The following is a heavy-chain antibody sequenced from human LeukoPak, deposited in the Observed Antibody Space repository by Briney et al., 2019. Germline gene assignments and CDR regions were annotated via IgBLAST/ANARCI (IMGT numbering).Heavy chain of an antibody. Sequence: SETLSLTCTVSGGSISSYYWSWIRQPAGKGLEWIGRIYTSGSTNYNPSLKSRVTMSVDTSKNQFSLKLSSVTAADTAVYYCARDGEIGDQDAFDIWGQGTMVTVSS. CDR1: GGSISSYY. CDR3: ARDGEIGDQDAFDI. D-gene: IGHD3-10*01. V-gene: IGHV4-4*07. CDR2: IYTSGST. J-gene: IGHJ3*02.